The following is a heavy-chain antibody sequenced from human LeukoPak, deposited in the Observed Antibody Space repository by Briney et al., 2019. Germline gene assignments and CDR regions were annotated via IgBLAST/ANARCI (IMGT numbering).Heavy chain of an antibody. J-gene: IGHJ5*01. Sequence: PGRSLRLSCAASGFTFSSYGMRWVRQAPGKGLEWVAVIWYDGSNKYYADSVKGRFTISRDNSKNTLYLQMNSLRAEDTAVYYCARAACCGWLRWFDYWGQGTLVTVSS. CDR2: IWYDGSNK. V-gene: IGHV3-33*01. CDR3: ARAACCGWLRWFDY. CDR1: GFTFSSYG. D-gene: IGHD5-12*01.